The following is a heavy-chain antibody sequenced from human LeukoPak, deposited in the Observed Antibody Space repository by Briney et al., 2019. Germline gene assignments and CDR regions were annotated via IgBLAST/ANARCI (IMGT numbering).Heavy chain of an antibody. D-gene: IGHD2-21*02. V-gene: IGHV3-7*03. CDR1: GFTFSSYW. J-gene: IGHJ6*04. Sequence: PGGSLRLSCAASGFTFSSYWMTWVRQAPAKGLEWVANIKQDGIEKYYVDSVKGRFTISRDNAENSMYLQMNSLRAEGTAVYFCARALGVTPPYYFSYGMDVRGKGATVTVSS. CDR3: ARALGVTPPYYFSYGMDV. CDR2: IKQDGIEK.